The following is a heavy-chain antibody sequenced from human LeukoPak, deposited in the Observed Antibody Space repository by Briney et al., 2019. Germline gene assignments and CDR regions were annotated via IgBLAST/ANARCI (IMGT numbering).Heavy chain of an antibody. Sequence: PGGSLRLSCAASGFNFSTFEMNWVRQAPGKGLEWISYINSRGNTISYADSVKGRFTVSRDNAKDSLYLQMNSLRGEDTAFYYCASYGSGSLWGRGTLVTVSS. CDR2: INSRGNTI. CDR1: GFNFSTFE. D-gene: IGHD3-10*01. J-gene: IGHJ4*02. CDR3: ASYGSGSL. V-gene: IGHV3-48*03.